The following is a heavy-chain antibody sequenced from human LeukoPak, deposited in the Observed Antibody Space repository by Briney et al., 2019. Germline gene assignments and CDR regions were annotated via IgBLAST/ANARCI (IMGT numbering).Heavy chain of an antibody. V-gene: IGHV1-24*01. J-gene: IGHJ5*02. CDR1: GYTLTELS. Sequence: GASVKVSCKVSGYTLTELSMHWVRQAPGKGLEWMGGFDPEDGETIYAQKFQGRVTMTEDTSTDTAYMELSSLRSEDTAVYYCATSIPDRSGWYPPRWWFDPWGQGTLVTVSS. CDR3: ATSIPDRSGWYPPRWWFDP. D-gene: IGHD6-19*01. CDR2: FDPEDGET.